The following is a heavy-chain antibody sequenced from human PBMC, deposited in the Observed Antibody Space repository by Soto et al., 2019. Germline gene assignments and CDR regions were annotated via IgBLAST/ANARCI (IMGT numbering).Heavy chain of an antibody. D-gene: IGHD3-22*01. CDR3: ARVAGRGQLVVNTSHVFAI. CDR2: IYYSGST. V-gene: IGHV4-59*01. Sequence: SETLSLTCTVSGGSISSYYWSWIRQPPGKGLEWIGYIYYSGSTNYNPSLKSRVTISVDTSKNQFSLKLSSVTAADTAVYYCARVAGRGQLVVNTSHVFAIWGKGKMVRVS. CDR1: GGSISSYY. J-gene: IGHJ3*02.